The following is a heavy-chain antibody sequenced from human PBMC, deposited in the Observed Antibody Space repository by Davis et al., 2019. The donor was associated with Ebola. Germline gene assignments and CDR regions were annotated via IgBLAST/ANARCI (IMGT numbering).Heavy chain of an antibody. Sequence: GESLKISCAASGFTFSYYWMHWVRQAPGKGLVWVSYTNSDGSSATYADSVKGRFTISRDNAQNTLYLQMNSLRAEDSAVYYCAIFGVVSHDAFDIWGQGTMVTVSS. CDR1: GFTFSYYW. V-gene: IGHV3-74*01. D-gene: IGHD3-3*01. CDR3: AIFGVVSHDAFDI. J-gene: IGHJ3*02. CDR2: TNSDGSSA.